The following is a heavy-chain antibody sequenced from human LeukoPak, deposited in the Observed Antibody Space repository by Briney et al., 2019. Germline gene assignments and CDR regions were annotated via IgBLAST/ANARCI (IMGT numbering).Heavy chain of an antibody. D-gene: IGHD3-22*01. Sequence: SGPTLVNPTQTLTLTCTFSGFSLSTSGMRVSWIRQPPGKALEWLARIAWDDDKFYSTSLKTRLTISKDTSKNQVVLTMTNMDPVDTATYYCALCYDSSGYYYGGAFDIWGQGTMVTASS. CDR2: IAWDDDK. CDR3: ALCYDSSGYYYGGAFDI. V-gene: IGHV2-70*04. J-gene: IGHJ3*02. CDR1: GFSLSTSGMR.